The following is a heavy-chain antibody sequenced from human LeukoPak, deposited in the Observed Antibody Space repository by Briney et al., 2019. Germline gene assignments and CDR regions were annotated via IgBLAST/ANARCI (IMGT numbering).Heavy chain of an antibody. D-gene: IGHD2-21*01. V-gene: IGHV3-53*04. Sequence: PGGSLRLSCAASGFNVVNNFMSWVRQAPGKGLEWVSVFYSGGNIYYADSVKGRFTISRHNSNDILYLQMNSLRVEDTAVYYCATVAWWRSDYWGQGTLVTVSS. CDR1: GFNVVNNF. J-gene: IGHJ4*02. CDR2: FYSGGNI. CDR3: ATVAWWRSDY.